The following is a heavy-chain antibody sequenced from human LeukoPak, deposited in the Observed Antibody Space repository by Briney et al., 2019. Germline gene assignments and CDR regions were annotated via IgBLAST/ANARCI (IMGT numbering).Heavy chain of an antibody. J-gene: IGHJ3*02. CDR1: GFTFTSSA. V-gene: IGHV1-58*02. CDR3: ARAPLGGDGYTFDI. D-gene: IGHD5-24*01. Sequence: ASVKVSCKASGFTFTSSAMQWVRQARGQRLEWIGWIVVGSGNTNYAQKFQERVSITSDMSTSTAYMELSRLRSDDTAVYYCARAPLGGDGYTFDIWGQGTMVTVSS. CDR2: IVVGSGNT.